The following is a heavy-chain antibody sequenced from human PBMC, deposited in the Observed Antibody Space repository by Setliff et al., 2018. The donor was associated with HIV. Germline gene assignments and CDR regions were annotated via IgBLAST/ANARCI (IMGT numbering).Heavy chain of an antibody. CDR2: IHTSGIT. CDR1: NGSISNYY. D-gene: IGHD3-16*01. J-gene: IGHJ4*01. CDR3: AREGGTDRFFDY. Sequence: PSETLSLTCSVSNGSISNYYWTWIRQPAGKGLEWIGRIHTSGITNYNPSLKSRVNMSLDTSDNYFSLNLTSVTAADTAVYYCAREGGTDRFFDYWGQGTPVTVSS. V-gene: IGHV4-4*07.